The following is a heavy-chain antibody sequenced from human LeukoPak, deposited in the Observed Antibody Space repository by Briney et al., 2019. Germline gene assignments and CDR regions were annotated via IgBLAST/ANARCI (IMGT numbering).Heavy chain of an antibody. CDR2: INPDSGFT. D-gene: IGHD3-16*01. Sequence: ASVKASCKASGYKFTDDYMHWVRQAPGQGLEFMGWINPDSGFTNYAQKFKGRVTMTRDTSISTAYLEVRSLTSDDTAVYYCAPTAEAYTSWWKVWGQGTLVTVSS. J-gene: IGHJ4*02. CDR1: GYKFTDDY. V-gene: IGHV1-2*02. CDR3: APTAEAYTSWWKV.